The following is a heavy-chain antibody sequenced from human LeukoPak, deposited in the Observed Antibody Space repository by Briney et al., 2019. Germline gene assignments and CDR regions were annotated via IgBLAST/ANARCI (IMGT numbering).Heavy chain of an antibody. V-gene: IGHV1-18*01. CDR1: GYTFTSYG. D-gene: IGHD3-9*01. CDR3: ARDLSILTGYYDAFDI. CDR2: ISAYNGNT. Sequence: ASVKVSCKASGYTFTSYGISWVRQAPGQGLEWMGWISAYNGNTNYAQKLQGRVTMTTDTSTSTAYMELRSLRSGDTAVYYCARDLSILTGYYDAFDIWGQGTMVTVSS. J-gene: IGHJ3*02.